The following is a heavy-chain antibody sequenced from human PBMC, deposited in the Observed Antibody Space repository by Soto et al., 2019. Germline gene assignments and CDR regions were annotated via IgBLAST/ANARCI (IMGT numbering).Heavy chain of an antibody. V-gene: IGHV4-59*08. CDR1: AASISSYY. J-gene: IGHJ2*01. CDR2: MNTSEDT. Sequence: QVQLQESGPGLVRPSETLSLTCTVSAASISSYYWTWIRQPPGKGLEWIGHMNTSEDTKYNPSPRSRVTMSVDTSKNQCSLKLRSVTAADTAIYYCVRHATDRHGNAEDWYFDLWGRGTLVTVSS. CDR3: VRHATDRHGNAEDWYFDL. D-gene: IGHD2-15*01.